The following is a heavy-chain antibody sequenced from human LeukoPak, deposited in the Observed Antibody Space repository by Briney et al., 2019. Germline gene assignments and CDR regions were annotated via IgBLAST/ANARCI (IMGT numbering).Heavy chain of an antibody. V-gene: IGHV3-21*01. Sequence: GGSLRLSCAASGFTFSSYSMNWVRQAPGKGLEWVSSISSSSSYIYYADSVKGRFTISRDNAKNSLYLQMNSLRAEDTAVYYCAREAYCGGHCYGLDYWGQGTLVTVSS. CDR1: GFTFSSYS. CDR3: AREAYCGGHCYGLDY. J-gene: IGHJ4*02. CDR2: ISSSSSYI. D-gene: IGHD2-21*02.